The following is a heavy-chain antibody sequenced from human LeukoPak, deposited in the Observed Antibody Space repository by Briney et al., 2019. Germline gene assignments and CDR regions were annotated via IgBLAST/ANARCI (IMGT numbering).Heavy chain of an antibody. V-gene: IGHV3-43D*04. J-gene: IGHJ3*02. CDR2: ISWDGGVT. CDR1: GFTFDDYG. D-gene: IGHD5-18*01. CDR3: VRGNSPPDSFDI. Sequence: GGSLRLSCAASGFTFDDYGMHWVRQAPGKGLEWVSFISWDGGVTYFADSVKGRFTVSRDNSKNSLYLQMNSLSAEDTAFYYCVRGNSPPDSFDIWGQGTMVTVSS.